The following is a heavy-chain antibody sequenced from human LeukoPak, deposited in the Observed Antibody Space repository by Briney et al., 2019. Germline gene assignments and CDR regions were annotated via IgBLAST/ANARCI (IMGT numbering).Heavy chain of an antibody. Sequence: PVKVSCKASGGTFSSYAISWVRQAPGQGLEWMGGIIPIFGTANYAQKFQGRVTITADESTSTAYMELSSLRSEDTAVYYCARVWRVVPAAPGNYYMDVWGKGTTVTVSS. CDR1: GGTFSSYA. D-gene: IGHD2-2*01. V-gene: IGHV1-69*13. CDR3: ARVWRVVPAAPGNYYMDV. J-gene: IGHJ6*03. CDR2: IIPIFGTA.